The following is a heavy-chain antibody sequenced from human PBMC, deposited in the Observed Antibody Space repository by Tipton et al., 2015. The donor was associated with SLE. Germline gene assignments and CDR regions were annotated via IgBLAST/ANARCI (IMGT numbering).Heavy chain of an antibody. Sequence: TLSLTCSVSGGSITSHYWTWIRQSPGKELEWLAYVSYTGSATYNPSLRSRVSISLDTSENQFSLKVTSVTAADTAVYYCARGGIQLWNWFDPWGQGTLVTVSS. V-gene: IGHV4-59*08. J-gene: IGHJ5*02. CDR1: GGSITSHY. D-gene: IGHD5-18*01. CDR3: ARGGIQLWNWFDP. CDR2: VSYTGSA.